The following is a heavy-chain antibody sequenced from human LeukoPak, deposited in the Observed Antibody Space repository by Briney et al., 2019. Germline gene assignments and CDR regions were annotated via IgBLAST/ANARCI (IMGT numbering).Heavy chain of an antibody. V-gene: IGHV4-38-2*02. J-gene: IGHJ4*02. D-gene: IGHD6-19*01. CDR1: GYSISSGYY. CDR3: ARDMSSGWSTYSDY. Sequence: SETLSLTCAVSGYSISSGYYWGWIRQPPGKGLEWIGSIYHSGSTNYNPSLKSRVTISVDTSKNQFSLKLSSVTAADTAVYYCARDMSSGWSTYSDYWGQGTLVTVSS. CDR2: IYHSGST.